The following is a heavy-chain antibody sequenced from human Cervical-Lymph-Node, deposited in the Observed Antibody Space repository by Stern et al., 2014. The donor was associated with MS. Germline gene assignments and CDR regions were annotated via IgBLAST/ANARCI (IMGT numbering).Heavy chain of an antibody. CDR2: IDPESGDT. CDR1: GNTFSDHY. Sequence: QLVQSGAEVKKPGASVKVSCKASGNTFSDHYFHWLRQAPGQGLEWMGRIDPESGDTKYGPKFQGRLTMTRDTSISSVYMELDRLTSDDSALYFCARQRVIAMVDDAFDIWGQGTRVTVSS. J-gene: IGHJ3*02. D-gene: IGHD3-22*01. CDR3: ARQRVIAMVDDAFDI. V-gene: IGHV1-2*06.